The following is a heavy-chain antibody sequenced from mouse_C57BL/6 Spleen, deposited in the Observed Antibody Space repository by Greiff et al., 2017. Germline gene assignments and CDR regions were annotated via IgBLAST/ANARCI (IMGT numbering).Heavy chain of an antibody. J-gene: IGHJ3*01. V-gene: IGHV1-50*01. CDR3: ARKGYGYDGGFAY. CDR2: IDPSDSYT. D-gene: IGHD2-2*01. CDR1: GYTFTSYW. Sequence: QVQLQQPGAELVKPGASVKLSCKASGYTFTSYWMQWVKQRPGQGLEWIGEIDPSDSYTNYNQKFKGKATLTVDTSSSTAYMQLSSLTSEDSAVYYCARKGYGYDGGFAYWGQGTLVTVSA.